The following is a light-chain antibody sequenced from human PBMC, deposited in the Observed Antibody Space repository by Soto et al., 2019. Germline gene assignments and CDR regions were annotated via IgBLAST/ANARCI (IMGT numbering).Light chain of an antibody. Sequence: DIQMTQSPSTLSASVGDRVTITCRASQSIRSWLAWYQQKPGKAPKLLIYDASSLESGVPSRFSGRGSGTEFTLTISSLQPDDFATYDCQQYNSYPLTFGGGTKVEIK. CDR1: QSIRSW. CDR3: QQYNSYPLT. V-gene: IGKV1-5*01. CDR2: DAS. J-gene: IGKJ4*01.